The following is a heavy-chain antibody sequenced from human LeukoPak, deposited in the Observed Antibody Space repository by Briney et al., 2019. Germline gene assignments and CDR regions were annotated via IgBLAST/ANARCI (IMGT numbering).Heavy chain of an antibody. CDR3: AKKCSGWHDNEIDY. D-gene: IGHD6-19*01. V-gene: IGHV3-23*01. CDR2: ISGSGGST. Sequence: GGSLRLSCAASGFTFSSYAMSWVRQAPGKGLEWVSGISGSGGSTYYADSVKGRFTISRDNSKNTLSLQMKNLRADDTAVYYCAKKCSGWHDNEIDYWGQGTLVTVSS. CDR1: GFTFSSYA. J-gene: IGHJ4*02.